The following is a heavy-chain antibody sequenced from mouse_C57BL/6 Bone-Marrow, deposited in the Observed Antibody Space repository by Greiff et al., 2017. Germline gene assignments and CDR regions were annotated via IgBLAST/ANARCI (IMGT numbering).Heavy chain of an antibody. CDR3: ARVYYDCYAMDY. Sequence: VQLQQPGAELVKPGASVKMSCKASGYNFTYYWITWVKQRPGQGLEWIGDIYPGSGSTNYNEKFKSKATLTVDTSSSTAYMQLSSLTSEDSSVYSCARVYYDCYAMDYWGQGTSVTVSS. CDR2: IYPGSGST. J-gene: IGHJ4*01. D-gene: IGHD1-1*02. V-gene: IGHV1-55*01. CDR1: GYNFTYYW.